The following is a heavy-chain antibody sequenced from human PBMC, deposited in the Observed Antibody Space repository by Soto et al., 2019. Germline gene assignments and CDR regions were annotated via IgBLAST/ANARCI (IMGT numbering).Heavy chain of an antibody. CDR2: IKSKTDGGTT. V-gene: IGHV3-15*07. CDR1: GFTFSNAW. D-gene: IGHD6-13*01. Sequence: PGGSLRLSCAASGFTFSNAWMNWVRQAPGKGLEWVGRIKSKTDGGTTDYAAPVKGRFTISRDDSKNTLYLQMNSLKTEDAAVYYCTTDDASSSWALDAFDIWGQGTMVTVSS. J-gene: IGHJ3*02. CDR3: TTDDASSSWALDAFDI.